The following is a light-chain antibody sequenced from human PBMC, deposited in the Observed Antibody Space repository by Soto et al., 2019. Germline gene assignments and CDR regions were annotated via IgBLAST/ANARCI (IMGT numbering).Light chain of an antibody. Sequence: SYELTQPPSVSVAPGKTARITCGGNNIGSKSVHWYQQKPGQAPVLVIYYDSDRPSGIPERFSGSNSGNTATLTISRVEAGDEADYYCQVWDSSSYVVFGGGTKVTV. CDR3: QVWDSSSYVV. CDR1: NIGSKS. CDR2: YDS. J-gene: IGLJ2*01. V-gene: IGLV3-21*04.